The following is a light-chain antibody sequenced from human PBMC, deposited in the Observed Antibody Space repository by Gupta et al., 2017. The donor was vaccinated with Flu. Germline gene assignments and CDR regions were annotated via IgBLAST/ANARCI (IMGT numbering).Light chain of an antibody. CDR2: EVS. CDR1: TSDVGGYNY. J-gene: IGLJ2*01. Sequence: VSIACNGTTSDVGGYNYVSWNQQHPGKAPKLMIYEVSKRPSGVPDRFSGSKSGNTASLTVSGLQAEDEADYYGGSYAGSNNLVFGGGTKLTVL. CDR3: GSYAGSNNLV. V-gene: IGLV2-8*01.